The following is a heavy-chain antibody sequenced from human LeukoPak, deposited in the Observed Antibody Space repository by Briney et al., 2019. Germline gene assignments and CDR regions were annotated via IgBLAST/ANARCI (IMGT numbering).Heavy chain of an antibody. Sequence: GGSLRLSCEASGFTFSGYVMSWVRQAPGKGLEWVSVISVSGATTDYADSVQGRFTISRDNSKNTLYLQMNSLRVEDTAVYYFAKDGADYVWGSNFDSWGQGTLVIVSS. D-gene: IGHD3-16*01. V-gene: IGHV3-23*01. J-gene: IGHJ4*02. CDR2: ISVSGATT. CDR3: AKDGADYVWGSNFDS. CDR1: GFTFSGYV.